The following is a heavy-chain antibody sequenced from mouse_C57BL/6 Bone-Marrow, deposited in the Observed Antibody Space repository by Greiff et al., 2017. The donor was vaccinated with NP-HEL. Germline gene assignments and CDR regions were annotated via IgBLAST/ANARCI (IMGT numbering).Heavy chain of an antibody. CDR1: GFTFSSYA. J-gene: IGHJ4*01. CDR2: ISDGGSYT. V-gene: IGHV5-4*03. CDR3: ARVNYYAMDY. Sequence: EVMLVESGGGLVKPGGSLKLSCAASGFTFSSYAMSWVRQTPEKRLEWVATISDGGSYTYYPDNVQGRFTISRDKAKNNLYLQMSHLKSEDTAMYYCARVNYYAMDYWGQGTSVTVSS.